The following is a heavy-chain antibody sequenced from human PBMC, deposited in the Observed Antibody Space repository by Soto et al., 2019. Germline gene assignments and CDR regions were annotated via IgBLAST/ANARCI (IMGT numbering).Heavy chain of an antibody. CDR1: GFTFNSYW. J-gene: IGHJ4*02. Sequence: EVQLVESGGGLVQPGGSLRLSCAASGFTFNSYWMQWVRHAPGKGLEWVSRIDGDEDSTTNYADSVKGRFTISRDNVKNTLYLRMNRLRAEDTAVYYCVRCRHGGYWCQGTLFIVSS. CDR2: IDGDEDSTT. CDR3: VRCRHGGY. D-gene: IGHD5-12*01. V-gene: IGHV3-74*01.